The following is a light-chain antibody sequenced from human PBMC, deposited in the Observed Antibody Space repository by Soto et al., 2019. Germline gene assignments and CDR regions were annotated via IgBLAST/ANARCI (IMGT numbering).Light chain of an antibody. V-gene: IGKV3-20*01. CDR3: QQYNNWPPWT. Sequence: EIVLTQSPGTLSFSPGERATLSCRASHSVASSHFAWYRQKPGQTPRLLIYDAAIRATGIPDRFSGSGSGTDFTLTISRLEPEDFAVYYCQQYNNWPPWTFGQGTKVDIK. CDR2: DAA. J-gene: IGKJ1*01. CDR1: HSVASSH.